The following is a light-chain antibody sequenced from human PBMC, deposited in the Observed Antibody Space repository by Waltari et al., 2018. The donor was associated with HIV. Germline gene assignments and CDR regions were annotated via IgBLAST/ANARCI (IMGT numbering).Light chain of an antibody. CDR2: DAS. J-gene: IGKJ3*01. CDR1: QSVGTS. CDR3: QHRSTWRGFT. V-gene: IGKV3-11*01. Sequence: EVVLTQSPATLSLSPGERATLFCRASQSVGTSLAWYQHKAGRAPRLLIFDASNRAAGIPVRFSGSGSGTDFSLTITSLEPDDFAVYYCQHRSTWRGFTFGPGTTVDVK.